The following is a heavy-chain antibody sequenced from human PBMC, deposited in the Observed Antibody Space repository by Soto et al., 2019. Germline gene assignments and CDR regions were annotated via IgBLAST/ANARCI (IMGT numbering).Heavy chain of an antibody. V-gene: IGHV3-33*01. CDR3: ARDRADTAMADAFDI. CDR2: IWYDGSNK. J-gene: IGHJ3*02. D-gene: IGHD5-18*01. Sequence: LRLSCAASGFTFSSYGMHWVRQAPGKGLEWVAVIWYDGSNKYYADSVKGRFTISRDNSKNTLYLQMNSLRAEDTAVYYCARDRADTAMADAFDIWGQGTMVTVSS. CDR1: GFTFSSYG.